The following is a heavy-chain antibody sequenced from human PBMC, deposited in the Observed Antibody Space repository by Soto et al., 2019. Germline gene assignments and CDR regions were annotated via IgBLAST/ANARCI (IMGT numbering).Heavy chain of an antibody. CDR2: ISFDGSTQ. Sequence: VQLLQSGGGEVQPGGSLRVSCAASGFKFGSYGMLWVRQAPGKGLEWVSFISFDGSTQHYADSVKGRFTISRDNSENTLYLQLNSLRPDDTAEYYCAREGVFGLVIIVPPDYWGQGALVTVSS. CDR3: AREGVFGLVIIVPPDY. D-gene: IGHD3-3*01. J-gene: IGHJ4*02. V-gene: IGHV3-30*03. CDR1: GFKFGSYG.